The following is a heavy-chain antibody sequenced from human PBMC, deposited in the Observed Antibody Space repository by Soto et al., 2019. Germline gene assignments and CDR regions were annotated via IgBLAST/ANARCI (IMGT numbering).Heavy chain of an antibody. Sequence: ASVKVSCKASGYTFTSYGISWVRQAPGQGLERIGWISAYNGNTNYAQKHQGRVTMTTDTSTSTAYMDLRSLRFDDTAVYYCANAYGDHYYFDSGGQGTLVTVSS. J-gene: IGHJ4*02. CDR2: ISAYNGNT. CDR3: ANAYGDHYYFDS. V-gene: IGHV1-18*01. D-gene: IGHD4-17*01. CDR1: GYTFTSYG.